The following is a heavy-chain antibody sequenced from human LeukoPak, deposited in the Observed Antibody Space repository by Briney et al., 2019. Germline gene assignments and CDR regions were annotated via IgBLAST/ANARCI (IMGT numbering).Heavy chain of an antibody. CDR1: GFTFDDYA. J-gene: IGHJ4*02. Sequence: PGGSLRLSCAASGFTFDDYAMHWVRQAPGKGLEWVSLISGDGGSTYYADSVKGRFTISRDNSKNSLYPQMNSLRTEDTALYYCAKEGLWGSYRTNGIDYWGQGTLVTVSS. CDR2: ISGDGGST. V-gene: IGHV3-43*02. D-gene: IGHD3-16*02. CDR3: AKEGLWGSYRTNGIDY.